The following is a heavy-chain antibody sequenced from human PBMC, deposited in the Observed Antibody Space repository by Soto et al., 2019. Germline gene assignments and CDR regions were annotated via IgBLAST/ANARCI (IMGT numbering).Heavy chain of an antibody. Sequence: PSETLSLTCTVSGGSISSYYWSWIRQPPGKGLEWIGYIYYSGSTNYNPSLKSRVTISVDTSKTQFSLKLSSVTAADTAVYYCARDGSPGYSSSWFPAAFDYWGQGTLVTVSS. J-gene: IGHJ4*02. CDR2: IYYSGST. CDR1: GGSISSYY. CDR3: ARDGSPGYSSSWFPAAFDY. D-gene: IGHD6-13*01. V-gene: IGHV4-59*01.